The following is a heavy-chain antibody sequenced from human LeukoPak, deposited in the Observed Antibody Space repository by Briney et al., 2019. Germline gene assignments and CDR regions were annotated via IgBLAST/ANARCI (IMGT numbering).Heavy chain of an antibody. Sequence: PGGSLRLSCAASGFTVSSNYMSWVRQAPGKGLEWVSVIYSGGSTYYADSVKGRFTISRDNSKNTLYLQMSSLRAEDTAVYYCARVFAPHYGSGWSFDYWGQGTLVTVSS. CDR3: ARVFAPHYGSGWSFDY. D-gene: IGHD6-19*01. CDR2: IYSGGST. J-gene: IGHJ4*02. CDR1: GFTVSSNY. V-gene: IGHV3-53*01.